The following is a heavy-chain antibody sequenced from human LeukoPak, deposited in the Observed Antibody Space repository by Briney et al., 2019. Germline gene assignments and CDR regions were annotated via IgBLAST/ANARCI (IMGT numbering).Heavy chain of an antibody. D-gene: IGHD3-10*01. CDR1: GGTFNNYA. J-gene: IGHJ6*02. CDR3: ARGAYGSGSYRYYYYYYGMDV. Sequence: ASVKVSCKASGGTFNNYAINWVRQAPGQGLEWMGGIIPIFGTANYAQKFQGRVTITADESTSTAYMELSSLRSEDTAVYYCARGAYGSGSYRYYYYYYGMDVWGQGTTVTVSS. V-gene: IGHV1-69*13. CDR2: IIPIFGTA.